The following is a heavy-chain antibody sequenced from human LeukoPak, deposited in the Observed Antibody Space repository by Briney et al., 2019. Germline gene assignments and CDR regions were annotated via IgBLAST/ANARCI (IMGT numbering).Heavy chain of an antibody. J-gene: IGHJ4*02. CDR1: GFTFDDYA. Sequence: GGSLRLSCAASGFTFDDYAMHWVRQAPGKGLEWVSGISWNSGSIGYADSVKGRFTISRDNAKNSLYLQMNSLRAEDTALYYCAKDRTGMVATFFDYWGQGTLVTVSS. V-gene: IGHV3-9*01. CDR2: ISWNSGSI. CDR3: AKDRTGMVATFFDY. D-gene: IGHD5-12*01.